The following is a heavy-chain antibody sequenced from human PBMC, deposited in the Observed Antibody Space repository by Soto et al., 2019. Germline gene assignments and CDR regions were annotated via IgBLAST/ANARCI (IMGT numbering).Heavy chain of an antibody. D-gene: IGHD6-13*01. J-gene: IGHJ6*02. CDR2: IIPIFGTA. Sequence: FTSYVFCLVRQAPGQGLEWMGGIIPIFGTANYAQKFQGRVTITADESTSTAYMELSSLRSEDTAVYYCAREQQLDLIFFFVMYVRGPRTTLNISS. CDR1: FTSYV. CDR3: AREQQLDLIFFFVMYV. V-gene: IGHV1-69*01.